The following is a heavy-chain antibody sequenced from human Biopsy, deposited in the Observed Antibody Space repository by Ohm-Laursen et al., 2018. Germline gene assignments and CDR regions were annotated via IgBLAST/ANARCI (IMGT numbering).Heavy chain of an antibody. J-gene: IGHJ6*02. D-gene: IGHD3-22*01. V-gene: IGHV4-34*01. CDR3: VRGVDYYDPYHYYALDV. Sequence: SQTLSLTCAVYGESFNGYYWSWIRQTPGKGLEWIGEINRRGSTNYNPSLKSRVTISVDTSKNQFSLKVRSVTAADTAVYYCVRGVDYYDPYHYYALDVWGQGTTVTVSS. CDR2: INRRGST. CDR1: GESFNGYY.